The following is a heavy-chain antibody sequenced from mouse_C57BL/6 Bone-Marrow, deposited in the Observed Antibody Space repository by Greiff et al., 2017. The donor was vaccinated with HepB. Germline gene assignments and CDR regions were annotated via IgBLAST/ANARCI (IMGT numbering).Heavy chain of an antibody. Sequence: VQLQQPGAELVMPGASVKLSCKASGYTFTSYWMHWVKQRPGQGLEWIGEIDPSDSYTNYNQKFKGKSTLTVDKSSSTAYMQLSSLTSEDSAVYYCARECLITFDVWGTGTTVTVSS. V-gene: IGHV1-69*01. CDR1: GYTFTSYW. D-gene: IGHD1-1*01. J-gene: IGHJ1*03. CDR3: ARECLITFDV. CDR2: IDPSDSYT.